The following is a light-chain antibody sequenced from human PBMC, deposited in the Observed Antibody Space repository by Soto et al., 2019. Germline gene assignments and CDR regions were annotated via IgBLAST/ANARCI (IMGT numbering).Light chain of an antibody. CDR2: DAS. J-gene: IGKJ4*01. Sequence: TQMTQSQSSLSASVGDRVTITCQASQDISNYLNWYQQKPGKAPKLLIYDASNLETGVPSRFSGSGSGTDFTFTISSLQPEDIATYYCQPYDNLPVTFGGGSKVDIK. CDR3: QPYDNLPVT. V-gene: IGKV1-33*01. CDR1: QDISNY.